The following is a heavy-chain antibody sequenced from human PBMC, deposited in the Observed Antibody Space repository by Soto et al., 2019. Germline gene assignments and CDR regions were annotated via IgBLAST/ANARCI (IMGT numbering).Heavy chain of an antibody. Sequence: SQTLSLTCAISGDSVSSNSAAWNWIRQSPSRGLEWLGRTYYRSKWYNDYAVSVKSRITINPDTSKNQFSLQLNSVTPEDTAVYYCARDEITIFGVVISHLNWFDPWGQGTLVTVSS. CDR2: TYYRSKWYN. J-gene: IGHJ5*02. D-gene: IGHD3-3*01. CDR3: ARDEITIFGVVISHLNWFDP. CDR1: GDSVSSNSAA. V-gene: IGHV6-1*01.